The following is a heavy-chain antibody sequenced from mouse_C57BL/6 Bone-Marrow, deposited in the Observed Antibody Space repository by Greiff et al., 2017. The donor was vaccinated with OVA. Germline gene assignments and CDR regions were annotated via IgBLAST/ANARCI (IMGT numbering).Heavy chain of an antibody. D-gene: IGHD1-1*01. Sequence: VQLKQSGPELVKPGASVKMSCKASGYTFTDYNMHWVKQSHGKSLEWIGYINPNNGGTSYNQKFKGKATLTVNKSSSTAYMELRSLTSEDSAVYYCARSPSDYYGSSYVGFAYWGQGTLVTVSA. J-gene: IGHJ3*01. CDR2: INPNNGGT. CDR3: ARSPSDYYGSSYVGFAY. CDR1: GYTFTDYN. V-gene: IGHV1-22*01.